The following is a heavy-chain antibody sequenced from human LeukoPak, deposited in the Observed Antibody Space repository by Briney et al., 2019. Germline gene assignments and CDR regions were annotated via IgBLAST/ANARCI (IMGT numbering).Heavy chain of an antibody. CDR1: GFTFRSYG. D-gene: IGHD1-20*01. Sequence: GGSLRLSCAASGFTFRSYGMHWVRQAPGKGLEWVAVISHDGNDKYYADSVKGRFTIFRDNSKNTLFLQMNSLSDDDTAVYSCARITSFYYFDYWGQGTLVTVSS. CDR2: ISHDGNDK. CDR3: ARITSFYYFDY. J-gene: IGHJ4*02. V-gene: IGHV3-30*19.